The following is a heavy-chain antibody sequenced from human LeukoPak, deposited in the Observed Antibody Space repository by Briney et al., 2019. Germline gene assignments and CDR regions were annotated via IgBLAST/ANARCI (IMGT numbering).Heavy chain of an antibody. CDR1: GYTFTSYY. CDR2: INPSGGST. Sequence: GASVKVSCKASGYTFTSYYMHWVRQAPGQGLEWMGIINPSGGSTSYAQKFQGRVTMTRDTSTSTAYMELSSLRSEDTAVYYCARVAYDYVWGSYSHYFDYWGQGTLVTVSS. V-gene: IGHV1-46*01. J-gene: IGHJ4*02. CDR3: ARVAYDYVWGSYSHYFDY. D-gene: IGHD3-16*01.